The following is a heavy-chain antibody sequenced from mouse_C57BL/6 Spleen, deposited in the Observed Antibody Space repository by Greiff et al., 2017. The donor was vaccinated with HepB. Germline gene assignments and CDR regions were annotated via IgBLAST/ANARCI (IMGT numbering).Heavy chain of an antibody. J-gene: IGHJ2*01. CDR2: INYDGSST. Sequence: EVKLMESEGGLVQPGSSMKLSCTASGFTFSDYYMAWVRQVPEKGLEWVANINYDGSSTYYLDSLKSRFIISRDNAKNILYLQMSSLKSEDTATYYCAREGGITTVFFDYWGQGTTLTVSS. CDR3: AREGGITTVFFDY. CDR1: GFTFSDYY. D-gene: IGHD1-1*01. V-gene: IGHV5-16*01.